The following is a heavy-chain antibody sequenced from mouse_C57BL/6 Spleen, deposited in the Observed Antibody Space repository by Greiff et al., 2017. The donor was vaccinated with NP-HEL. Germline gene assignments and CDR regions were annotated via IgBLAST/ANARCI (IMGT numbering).Heavy chain of an antibody. J-gene: IGHJ4*01. V-gene: IGHV5-4*01. CDR2: ISDGGSYT. CDR1: GFTFSSYA. D-gene: IGHD1-1*01. CDR3: ARDGGYGRVMDY. Sequence: DVQLVESGGGLVKPGGSLKLSCAASGFTFSSYAMSWVRQTPEKRLEWVATISDGGSYTYYPDNVKGRFTISRDNAKNNLYLQMSHLKSEDTAMYYCARDGGYGRVMDYWGQGTSVTVSS.